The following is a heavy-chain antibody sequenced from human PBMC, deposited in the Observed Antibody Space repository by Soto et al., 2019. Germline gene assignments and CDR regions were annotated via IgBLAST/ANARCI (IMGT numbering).Heavy chain of an antibody. D-gene: IGHD3-22*01. CDR1: GYTFTSYA. CDR3: ARGDRGYYLRDY. CDR2: INAGNGNT. J-gene: IGHJ4*02. V-gene: IGHV1-3*01. Sequence: QVQLVQSGAEVKKPGASVKVSCKASGYTFTSYAMHWVRQAPGQRLEWMGWINAGNGNTKYSQKFQGRVTITRDTSASTACMELSSLRSEDTAVYYCARGDRGYYLRDYWGQGTLVTVSS.